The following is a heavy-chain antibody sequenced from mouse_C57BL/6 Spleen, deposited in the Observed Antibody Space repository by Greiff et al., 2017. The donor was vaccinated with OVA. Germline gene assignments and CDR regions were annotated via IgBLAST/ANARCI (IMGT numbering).Heavy chain of an antibody. Sequence: VMLVESGPGLVQPSQSLSITCTVSGFSLTSYGVHWVRQSPGKGLEWLGVIWSGGSTDYNAAFISRLSISKDNSKSQVFFKMNSLQADDTAIYYCARNSGTVVATDAMDYWGQGTSVTVSS. V-gene: IGHV2-2*01. CDR3: ARNSGTVVATDAMDY. CDR1: GFSLTSYG. CDR2: IWSGGST. D-gene: IGHD1-1*01. J-gene: IGHJ4*01.